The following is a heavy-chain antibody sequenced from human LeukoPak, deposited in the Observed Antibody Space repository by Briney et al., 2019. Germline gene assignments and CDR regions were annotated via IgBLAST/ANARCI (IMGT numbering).Heavy chain of an antibody. CDR3: ASLGPVYRQLLWLGELDYPLDY. CDR2: IIPILGIA. V-gene: IGHV1-69*02. J-gene: IGHJ4*02. D-gene: IGHD3-10*01. CDR1: GGTFSSYT. Sequence: SVKVSCKASGGTFSSYTISWVRQAPGQGLEWMGRIIPILGIANYAQKFQGRVTITADKSTSTAYMELSSLRSEDTAVYYCASLGPVYRQLLWLGELDYPLDYWGQGTLVTVSS.